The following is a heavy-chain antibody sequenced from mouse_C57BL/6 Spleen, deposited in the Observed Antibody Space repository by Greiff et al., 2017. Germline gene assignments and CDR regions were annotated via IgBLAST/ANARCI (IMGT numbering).Heavy chain of an antibody. D-gene: IGHD4-1*02. Sequence: EVKLQESGGGLVKPGGSLKLSCAASGFTFSDYGMHWVRQAPEKGLEWVAYISSGSSTIYYADTVKGRFTISRDNAKNTLFLQMTSLRSEDTAMYYCARRQLDRYAMDYWGQGTSVTVSS. CDR3: ARRQLDRYAMDY. CDR2: ISSGSSTI. J-gene: IGHJ4*01. V-gene: IGHV5-17*01. CDR1: GFTFSDYG.